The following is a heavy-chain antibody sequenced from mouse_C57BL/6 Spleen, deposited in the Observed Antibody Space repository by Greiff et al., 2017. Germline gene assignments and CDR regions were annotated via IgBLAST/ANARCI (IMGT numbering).Heavy chain of an antibody. Sequence: VQLQQSGAELARPGASVKMSCKASGYTFTSYTMHWVKQRPGQGLEWIGYINPSSGYTKYNQKFKDKATLTADKSSSTAYMQLSSLTSEDSAVYYCAKINSNYGYFDVWGTGTTVTVSS. D-gene: IGHD2-5*01. CDR2: INPSSGYT. CDR3: AKINSNYGYFDV. V-gene: IGHV1-4*01. J-gene: IGHJ1*03. CDR1: GYTFTSYT.